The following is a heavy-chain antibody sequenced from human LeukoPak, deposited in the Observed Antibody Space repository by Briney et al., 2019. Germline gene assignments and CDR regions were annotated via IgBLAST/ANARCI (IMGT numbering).Heavy chain of an antibody. V-gene: IGHV1-69*13. CDR1: GGTFSNSV. Sequence: SVKVSCKASGGTFSNSVIHWVRQAPGQGLEWMGGIIPIFGTADYAQRFQGRVTITADESTSTAYMEPSSLRSEDTAVYYCARGFREGSSGWYNDAFDIWGQGTMVTVSS. CDR2: IIPIFGTA. J-gene: IGHJ3*02. CDR3: ARGFREGSSGWYNDAFDI. D-gene: IGHD6-19*01.